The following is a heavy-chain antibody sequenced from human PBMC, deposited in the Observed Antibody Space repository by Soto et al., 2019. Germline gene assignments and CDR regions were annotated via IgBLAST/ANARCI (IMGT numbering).Heavy chain of an antibody. Sequence: ASVKVSCKASGYTFTNYGSSWVRQAPGQGLEWMGWINAYNGNTKSAQKLQGRVTLTTDTSTSTAYMELRSLRSDDTAVYYCARDAAAGLNDCWGQGTLVTVSS. CDR1: GYTFTNYG. J-gene: IGHJ4*02. CDR3: ARDAAAGLNDC. V-gene: IGHV1-18*01. CDR2: INAYNGNT. D-gene: IGHD6-13*01.